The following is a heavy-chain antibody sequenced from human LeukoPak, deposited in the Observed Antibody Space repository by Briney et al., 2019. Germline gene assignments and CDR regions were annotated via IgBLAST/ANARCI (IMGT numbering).Heavy chain of an antibody. V-gene: IGHV3-7*01. CDR3: ARKLPFDY. CDR1: GFTFSSYS. Sequence: GGSLRLSCAASGFTFSSYSMNWVRQAPGKGLEWVANIKQDGSEKYYVDSVKGRFTISRDNAKNSLYLQMNSLRAEDTAVYYCARKLPFDYWGQGTLVTVSS. CDR2: IKQDGSEK. J-gene: IGHJ4*02.